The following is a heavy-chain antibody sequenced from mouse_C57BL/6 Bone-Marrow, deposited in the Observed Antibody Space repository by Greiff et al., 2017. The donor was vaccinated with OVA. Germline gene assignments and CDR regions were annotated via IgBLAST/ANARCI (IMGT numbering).Heavy chain of an antibody. CDR3: ARGGLLPYFDY. Sequence: EVQLQQSGPGLVKPSQSLSLTCSVTGYSITSGYYWNWIRQFPGNKLEWMGYISYDGSNNYNPSLKNRISITRDTSKNQFFLKLNSVTTEDTATYYCARGGLLPYFDYWGQGTTLTVSS. V-gene: IGHV3-6*01. CDR2: ISYDGSN. J-gene: IGHJ2*01. D-gene: IGHD2-3*01. CDR1: GYSITSGYY.